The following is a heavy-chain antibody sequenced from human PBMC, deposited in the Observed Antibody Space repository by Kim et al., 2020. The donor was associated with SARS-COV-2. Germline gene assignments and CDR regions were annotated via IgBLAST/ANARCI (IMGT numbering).Heavy chain of an antibody. Sequence: GGSLRLSCVVSGFTFNDYGMHWVRQAPGKGLEWVAVISYDGSHKYSADSVKGRFTISRDNSNNTLYLQMNSLRPEDSAVYYCAKDSYVRLRLGGTNMGGTFDHWGQGTPVAVSS. V-gene: IGHV3-30*18. CDR2: ISYDGSHK. CDR1: GFTFNDYG. D-gene: IGHD1-26*01. J-gene: IGHJ5*02. CDR3: AKDSYVRLRLGGTNMGGTFDH.